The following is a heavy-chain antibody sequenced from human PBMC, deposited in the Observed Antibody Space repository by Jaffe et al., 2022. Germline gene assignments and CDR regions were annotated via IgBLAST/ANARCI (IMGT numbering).Heavy chain of an antibody. CDR3: ARVIWFGELSPDGERAFDI. Sequence: QVQLQESGPGLVKPSETLSLTCTVSGGSISSYYWSWIRQPPGKGLEWIGYIYYSGSTNYNPSLKSRVTISVDTSKNQFSLKLSSVTAADTAVYYCARVIWFGELSPDGERAFDIWGQGTMVTVSS. J-gene: IGHJ3*02. CDR1: GGSISSYY. V-gene: IGHV4-59*01. CDR2: IYYSGST. D-gene: IGHD3-10*01.